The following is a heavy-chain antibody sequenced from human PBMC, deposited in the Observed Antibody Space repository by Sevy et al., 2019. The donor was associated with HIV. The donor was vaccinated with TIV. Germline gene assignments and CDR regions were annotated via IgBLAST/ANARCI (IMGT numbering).Heavy chain of an antibody. D-gene: IGHD2-2*01. CDR3: ARDGGNSVKWYPLY. CDR2: IPCEGTET. Sequence: GGSLRLSCAASGFAFSTHAMHWVRQAPGKGLEWVAVIPCEGTETLYAASVVGRFTISRDNSKNMLSLQINSLRPEDTAGDYGARDGGNSVKWYPLYWGHGTLVTVSS. J-gene: IGHJ4*01. CDR1: GFAFSTHA. V-gene: IGHV3-30-3*01.